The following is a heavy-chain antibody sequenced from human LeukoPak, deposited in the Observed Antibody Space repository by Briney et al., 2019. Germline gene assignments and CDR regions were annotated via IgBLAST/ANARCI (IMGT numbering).Heavy chain of an antibody. CDR3: AKANVAVVTATHFDY. V-gene: IGHV3-23*01. Sequence: GGSLRLSCAASGFTFSSYGMSWVRQAPGKGLECVSVISGSGGSTYYADSVKGRFTISRDNSKKTLYLQMNSLRAEDTAVYYCAKANVAVVTATHFDYWGQGTLVTVSS. CDR1: GFTFSSYG. CDR2: ISGSGGST. J-gene: IGHJ4*02. D-gene: IGHD2-15*01.